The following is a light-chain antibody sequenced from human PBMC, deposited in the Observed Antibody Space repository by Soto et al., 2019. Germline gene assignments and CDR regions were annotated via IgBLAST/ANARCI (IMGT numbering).Light chain of an antibody. CDR3: QQYDRASWT. J-gene: IGKJ1*01. CDR1: QSITSW. CDR2: RAS. Sequence: DIQMTQSPSTLSASVGDRVIITCRASQSITSWLAWYQQKPGKAPNLLIYRASTLKSGIPSRFIASGSGTEFTLTMGSLQIDDFATYYGQQYDRASWTFGPGAKVEIK. V-gene: IGKV1-5*03.